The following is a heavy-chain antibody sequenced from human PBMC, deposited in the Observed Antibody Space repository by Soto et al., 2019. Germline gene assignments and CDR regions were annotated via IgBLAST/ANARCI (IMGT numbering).Heavy chain of an antibody. J-gene: IGHJ4*02. D-gene: IGHD3-16*01. CDR1: GYSFSTYG. Sequence: QVQLVESGGGVVQPGRSLRLPCAASGYSFSTYGMHWVRQAPGKGLDWVALIWYDGSKKQYAESVKGRFTIARDDSKNTLFLQMDSLRVEDTAVYYCVRDPATVTSYFDYWGQGTLVTVSP. V-gene: IGHV3-33*01. CDR2: IWYDGSKK. CDR3: VRDPATVTSYFDY.